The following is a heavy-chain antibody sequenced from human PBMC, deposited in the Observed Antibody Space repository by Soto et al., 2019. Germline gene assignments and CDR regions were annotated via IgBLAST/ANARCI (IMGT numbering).Heavy chain of an antibody. J-gene: IGHJ3*02. Sequence: GGSLRLSCAASGFTFSSYAMHWVRQAPGKGLEWVAVISYDGSNKYYSDSVKGRFTISRDNSKNTLYLQMNSLRAEDTAVYYCAREGMSRVGYAFDIWGQGTMVTVSS. CDR2: ISYDGSNK. CDR3: AREGMSRVGYAFDI. V-gene: IGHV3-30-3*01. D-gene: IGHD2-2*01. CDR1: GFTFSSYA.